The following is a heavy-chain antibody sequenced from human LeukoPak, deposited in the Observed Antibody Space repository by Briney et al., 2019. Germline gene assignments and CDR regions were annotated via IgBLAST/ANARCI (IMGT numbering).Heavy chain of an antibody. CDR2: TRYDGSNE. CDR1: GFTFRTYG. V-gene: IGHV3-30*02. J-gene: IGHJ4*02. D-gene: IGHD3-10*01. Sequence: GGSLRLSCAASGFTFRTYGMHWVRQAPGKGLEWVAFTRYDGSNEYYADSVKGRFTISRDNSKNTLYLQMNSLRAEDTAVYYCAKDYYGSGSLFDYWGQGTLVTVSS. CDR3: AKDYYGSGSLFDY.